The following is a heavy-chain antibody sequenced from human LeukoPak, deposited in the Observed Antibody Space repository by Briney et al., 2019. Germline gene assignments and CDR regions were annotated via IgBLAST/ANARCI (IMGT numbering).Heavy chain of an antibody. V-gene: IGHV4-34*01. CDR3: AKTGHYYDSSGSYAFDI. Sequence: SETLSLTCAVYGGSFSGYYWTWIRQPPGKGLEWVGEINHSGSTNYNPSLKSRVTISVDTSKNQFSLKLSSVTAADTAVYYCAKTGHYYDSSGSYAFDIWGQGTMVTVSS. D-gene: IGHD3-22*01. CDR1: GGSFSGYY. CDR2: INHSGST. J-gene: IGHJ3*02.